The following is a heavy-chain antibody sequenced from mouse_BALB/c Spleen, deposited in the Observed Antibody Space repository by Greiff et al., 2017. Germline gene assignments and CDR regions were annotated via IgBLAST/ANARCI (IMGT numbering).Heavy chain of an antibody. CDR3: AGDGYWKVWFAY. CDR2: IHYSGST. D-gene: IGHD2-3*01. J-gene: IGHJ3*01. CDR1: GYSITSGYS. V-gene: IGHV3-1*02. Sequence: EVKLMESGPDLVKPSQSLSLTCTVTGYSITSGYSWHWIRQFPGNKLEWMGYIHYSGSTNYNPSLKSRISITRDTSKNQFFLQLNSVTTEDTATYYCAGDGYWKVWFAYWGQGTLVTVSA.